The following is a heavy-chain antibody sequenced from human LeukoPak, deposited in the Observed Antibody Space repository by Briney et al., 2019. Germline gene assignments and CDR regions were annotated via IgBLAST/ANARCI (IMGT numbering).Heavy chain of an antibody. V-gene: IGHV3-21*01. CDR2: ITTSSTYT. CDR3: ARDPYSGTYGNTYYYYMDV. CDR1: GFAFSNHN. J-gene: IGHJ6*03. D-gene: IGHD1-26*01. Sequence: PGESLRLSCVASGFAFSNHNMDWVRQAPGKGLEWISSITTSSTYTFYADSVKGRFTISRDNARNSLYLQMNSLRVEDTAVYYCARDPYSGTYGNTYYYYMDVWGKGTTVTISS.